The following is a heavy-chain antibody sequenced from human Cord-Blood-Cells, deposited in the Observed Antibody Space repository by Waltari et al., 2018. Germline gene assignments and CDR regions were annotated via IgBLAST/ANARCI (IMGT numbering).Heavy chain of an antibody. CDR2: MNPNSGNT. CDR3: ARGFPGTTTDP. Sequence: DINWVRQATGHGLEWKGWMNPNSGNTGYAQKFQRRVTMTRNTSVSTAYMELRSLRSGGTAVYYCARGFPGTTTDPWGQGTLVTVSS. J-gene: IGHJ5*02. D-gene: IGHD1-7*01. CDR1: D. V-gene: IGHV1-8*01.